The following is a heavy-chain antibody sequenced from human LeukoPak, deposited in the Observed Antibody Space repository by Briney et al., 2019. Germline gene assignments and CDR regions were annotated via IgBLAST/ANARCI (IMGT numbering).Heavy chain of an antibody. Sequence: GGALRLSCAASGFTFSSFAMSWVRQAPGKGLEWVSAISNSGGSTFYADSVKGRFTISRDNSKNTLSLQMNSLRAEDTAVYYCAKGARGFDYWGQGTLVTVSS. D-gene: IGHD3-10*01. V-gene: IGHV3-23*01. CDR3: AKGARGFDY. CDR2: ISNSGGST. CDR1: GFTFSSFA. J-gene: IGHJ4*02.